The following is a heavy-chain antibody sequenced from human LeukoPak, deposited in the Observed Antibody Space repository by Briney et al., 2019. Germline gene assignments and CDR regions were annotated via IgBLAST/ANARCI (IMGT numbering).Heavy chain of an antibody. CDR3: AREKYSGSLSPGY. D-gene: IGHD3-10*01. CDR1: GFAFSRYL. J-gene: IGHJ4*02. Sequence: PGGSLRLSCAASGFAFSRYLMHWVRQAPGKGLEWVANIKQDGSEKYYVDSVKGRFTISRDNAKNSLYLQMNSLRAEDTAVYYCAREKYSGSLSPGYWGQGTLVTVSS. CDR2: IKQDGSEK. V-gene: IGHV3-7*03.